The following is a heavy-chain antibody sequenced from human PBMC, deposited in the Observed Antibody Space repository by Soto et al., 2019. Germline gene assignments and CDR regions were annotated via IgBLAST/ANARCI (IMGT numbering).Heavy chain of an antibody. Sequence: GGSLRLSCAASGFSFSISPMHWVRQAPGKGPEWVALISYDGTNKFYADSVKGRFTISRDNSKSTLYLQVDSLRPEDAAVYYCARDPKTSGGQHWAFNYFDSWGQGTLVTVSS. CDR1: GFSFSISP. CDR2: ISYDGTNK. V-gene: IGHV3-30-3*01. J-gene: IGHJ4*02. D-gene: IGHD7-27*01. CDR3: ARDPKTSGGQHWAFNYFDS.